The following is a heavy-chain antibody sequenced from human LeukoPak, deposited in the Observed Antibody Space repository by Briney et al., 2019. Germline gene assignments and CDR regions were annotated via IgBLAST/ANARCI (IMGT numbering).Heavy chain of an antibody. D-gene: IGHD4-23*01. CDR1: GFTSSSYW. CDR3: GRGYGGNRLVDY. Sequence: GGSLRLSCAASGFTSSSYWMYWVRQVPGKGLVWVSRMNSDGSITTYADSVKGRFTISRDNAKNKLDLQMNSLRAEDTAVYYFGRGYGGNRLVDYWGQGTLVTVSS. CDR2: MNSDGSIT. V-gene: IGHV3-74*01. J-gene: IGHJ4*02.